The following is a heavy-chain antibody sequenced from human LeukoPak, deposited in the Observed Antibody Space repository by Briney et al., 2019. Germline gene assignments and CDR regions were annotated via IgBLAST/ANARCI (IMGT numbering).Heavy chain of an antibody. V-gene: IGHV3-30*02. D-gene: IGHD3-22*01. CDR3: AKDEYYYDSSGYFGYCFDY. CDR1: GFTFSSYG. CDR2: IRYDGSNK. Sequence: TGGSLRLSCAASGFTFSSYGMHWVRQAPGKGLEWVAFIRYDGSNKYYADSVKGRFTISRDNSKNTLYLQMNSLRAEDTAVYYCAKDEYYYDSSGYFGYCFDYWGQGTLVTVSS. J-gene: IGHJ4*02.